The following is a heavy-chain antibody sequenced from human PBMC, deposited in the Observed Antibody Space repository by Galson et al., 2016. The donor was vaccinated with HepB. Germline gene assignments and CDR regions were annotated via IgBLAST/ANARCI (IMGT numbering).Heavy chain of an antibody. CDR2: VWYDGSNK. CDR3: AREKLPMTTIYVPDY. V-gene: IGHV3-33*01. Sequence: SLRLSCAASGFTFSNFGFHWVRQAPGKGLEWVAVVWYDGSNKHYADSVKGRFTISRDNSKNTVYLQMNRLTAEDTAVYYCAREKLPMTTIYVPDYWGQGILVTVSS. CDR1: GFTFSNFG. D-gene: IGHD5-24*01. J-gene: IGHJ4*02.